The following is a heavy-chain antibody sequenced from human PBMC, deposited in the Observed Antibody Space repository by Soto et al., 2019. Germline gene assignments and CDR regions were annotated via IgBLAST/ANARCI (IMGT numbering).Heavy chain of an antibody. J-gene: IGHJ6*02. Sequence: ASVKVSCKASGYTFTSYGISWVRQAPGQGLEWMGWISAYNGNTNYAQKLQGRVTMTTDTSTSTAYMELRSLRSDDTAVYYCARVGHIDSSLGYYYYGMDDWGQGTTVTVSS. CDR3: ARVGHIDSSLGYYYYGMDD. CDR2: ISAYNGNT. V-gene: IGHV1-18*04. CDR1: GYTFTSYG. D-gene: IGHD2-21*01.